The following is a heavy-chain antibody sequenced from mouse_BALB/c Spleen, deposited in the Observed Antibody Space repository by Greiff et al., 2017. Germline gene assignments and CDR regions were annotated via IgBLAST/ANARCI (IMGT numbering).Heavy chain of an antibody. D-gene: IGHD1-1*01. CDR2: ISYSGST. J-gene: IGHJ1*01. Sequence: EVQLVESGPSLVKPSQTLSLTCSVTGDSITSGYWNWIRKFPGNKLEYMGYISYSGSTYYNPSLKSRISITRDTSKNQYYLQLNSVTTEDTATYYCARRGTTVVTYWYFDVWGAGTTVTVSS. V-gene: IGHV3-8*02. CDR1: GDSITSGY. CDR3: ARRGTTVVTYWYFDV.